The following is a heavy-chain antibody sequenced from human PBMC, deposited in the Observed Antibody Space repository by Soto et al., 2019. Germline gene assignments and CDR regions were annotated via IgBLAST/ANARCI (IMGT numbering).Heavy chain of an antibody. Sequence: VGSVRLSCASSVFTFSSYWMSCVRHAPGKWLEWVANIKQDGSEKYYVDSVKGRFTISRDNAKNSLYLQMNSLRAEDTAVYYCARRKWMPYYFEYLGQGTQVIVSS. V-gene: IGHV3-7*01. CDR1: VFTFSSYW. CDR3: ARRKWMPYYFEY. D-gene: IGHD5-12*01. J-gene: IGHJ4*02. CDR2: IKQDGSEK.